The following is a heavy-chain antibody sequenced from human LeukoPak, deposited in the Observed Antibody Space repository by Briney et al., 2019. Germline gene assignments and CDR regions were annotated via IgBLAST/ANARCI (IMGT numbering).Heavy chain of an antibody. Sequence: AGGSVTLSCAVSRFTFNHAWMSWVRPAPEGGVEWVGRCKSKTDDGTPNYAEPVKDRFTISRDESKNILSLQMNSLKIEDTAVYYCTTVSYVGGYWGQGTLVTV. CDR3: TTVSYVGGY. J-gene: IGHJ4*02. CDR2: CKSKTDDGTP. CDR1: RFTFNHAW. D-gene: IGHD3-16*01. V-gene: IGHV3-15*01.